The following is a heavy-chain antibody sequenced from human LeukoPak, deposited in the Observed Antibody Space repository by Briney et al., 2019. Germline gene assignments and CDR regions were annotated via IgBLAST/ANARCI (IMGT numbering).Heavy chain of an antibody. V-gene: IGHV3-21*01. D-gene: IGHD3-16*01. J-gene: IGHJ6*03. CDR3: ARGGDHPTFLFYYMDV. Sequence: GGSLRLSCAGSEFTFRSYSMHWVRQAPGKGLEWVSSIKGRFTISRDNAKNSLYLQMNSLRAEDTAVYYCARGGDHPTFLFYYMDVWGKGTTVTVSS. CDR1: EFTFRSYS. CDR2: I.